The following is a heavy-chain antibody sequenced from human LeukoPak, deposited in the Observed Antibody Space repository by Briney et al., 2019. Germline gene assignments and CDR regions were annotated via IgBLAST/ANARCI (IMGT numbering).Heavy chain of an antibody. Sequence: GSLRLSCAASGFTFSSYSMNWVRQAPGKGLEWVSYISSSGSTIYYADSVKGRFTISRDNAKNSLYLQMNSLRAEDTAVYYCARDRCSGGSCGLDYWGQGTLVTVSS. CDR1: GFTFSSYS. V-gene: IGHV3-48*04. J-gene: IGHJ4*02. CDR2: ISSSGSTI. D-gene: IGHD2-15*01. CDR3: ARDRCSGGSCGLDY.